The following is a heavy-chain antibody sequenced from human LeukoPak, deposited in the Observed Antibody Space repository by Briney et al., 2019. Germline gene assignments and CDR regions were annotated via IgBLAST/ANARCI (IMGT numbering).Heavy chain of an antibody. D-gene: IGHD2-15*01. J-gene: IGHJ6*03. CDR3: ARDGYCSGGSCYSYYYYYMDV. CDR2: IYTRGGT. CDR1: GGSISSGSYY. V-gene: IGHV4-61*02. Sequence: SQTLSLTCTVSGGSISSGSYYWSWIRQPAGKGLEWIGRIYTRGGTNYNPSLKSRVTISVDTSKNQFSLKLSSVTAADTAVYYCARDGYCSGGSCYSYYYYYMDVWGKGTTVTVSS.